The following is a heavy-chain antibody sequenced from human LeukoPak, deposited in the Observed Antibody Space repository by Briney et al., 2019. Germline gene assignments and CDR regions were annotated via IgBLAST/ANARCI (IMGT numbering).Heavy chain of an antibody. V-gene: IGHV3-30-3*01. D-gene: IGHD1-26*01. CDR2: ISYDGSNK. CDR3: AAARYSGSYRLGY. J-gene: IGHJ4*02. Sequence: GGSLRLSCAASGFTFSSYAMHWVRQAPGKGLEWVAVISYDGSNKYYANSVKGRFTISRDISKNTLYLQMNSLRAEDTAVYYCAAARYSGSYRLGYWGQGTLVTVSS. CDR1: GFTFSSYA.